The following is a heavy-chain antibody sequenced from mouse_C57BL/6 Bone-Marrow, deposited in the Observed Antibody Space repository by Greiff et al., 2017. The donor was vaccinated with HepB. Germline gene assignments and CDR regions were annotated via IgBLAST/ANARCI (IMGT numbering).Heavy chain of an antibody. V-gene: IGHV1-5*01. CDR3: TRRRTSNYWYFDV. D-gene: IGHD2-10*02. CDR1: GYTFTSYW. Sequence: EVQLQQSGTVLARPGASVKMSCKTSGYTFTSYWMHWVKQRPGQGLEWIGAIYPGNSDTSYNQKFKGKAKLTAVTSASTAYMELSSLTNEDSAVYYCTRRRTSNYWYFDVWGTGTTVTVSS. CDR2: IYPGNSDT. J-gene: IGHJ1*03.